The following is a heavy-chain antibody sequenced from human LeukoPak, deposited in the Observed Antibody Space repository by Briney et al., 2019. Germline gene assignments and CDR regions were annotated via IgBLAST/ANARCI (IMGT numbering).Heavy chain of an antibody. D-gene: IGHD5-24*01. Sequence: SETLSLTCTVSGGSISSYYWSWIRQPPGKGLEWIGYIYYSGSTNYNPSLKSRVTISVDTSKNQFSLKLSSVTAADTAVYYCARNGRDGYNYYYYGMDVWGQGTTVTVSS. J-gene: IGHJ6*02. CDR1: GGSISSYY. V-gene: IGHV4-59*01. CDR2: IYYSGST. CDR3: ARNGRDGYNYYYYGMDV.